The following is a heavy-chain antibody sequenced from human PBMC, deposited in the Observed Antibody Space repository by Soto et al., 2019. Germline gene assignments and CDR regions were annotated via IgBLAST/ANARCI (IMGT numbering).Heavy chain of an antibody. CDR3: AKRRTYRGDEFCVDN. D-gene: IGHD5-12*01. CDR1: GFTFSAYA. V-gene: IGHV3-23*01. CDR2: VTKSGNT. J-gene: IGHJ4*02. Sequence: EVQLLESGGDLVQPGGSLRLSCAASGFTFSAYAMTWVRQAPEKGLEWVSAVTKSGNTYYGDSVKGRFTISRDNSKNILYLQMNSLRADDTAVYYCAKRRTYRGDEFCVDNWGQGTLVTVSS.